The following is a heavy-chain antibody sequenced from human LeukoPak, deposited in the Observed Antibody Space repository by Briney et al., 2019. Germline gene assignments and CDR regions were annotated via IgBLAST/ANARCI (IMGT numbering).Heavy chain of an antibody. V-gene: IGHV3-74*01. CDR1: GLTFSSHW. CDR2: ITNDGSST. J-gene: IGHJ4*02. D-gene: IGHD2-2*02. Sequence: PGGSLRLSCAASGLTFSSHWMHWVRQAPGKGLVWVSRITNDGSSTTYADSVKGRFTISRDNAKNMLYLQVNSLRAEDTAVYSCARGYCTSSSCYNDYWGQGTLVTVSS. CDR3: ARGYCTSSSCYNDY.